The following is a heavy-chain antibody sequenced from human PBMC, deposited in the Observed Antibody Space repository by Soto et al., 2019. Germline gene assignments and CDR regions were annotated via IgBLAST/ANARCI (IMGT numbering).Heavy chain of an antibody. V-gene: IGHV2-5*01. CDR2: IYWNDDK. CDR3: AHSPQYQLPAYWYFDL. Sequence: ESGPTLVNPTQTLTLTCTFSGFSLSTSGVGVGWIRQPPGKALEWLALIYWNDDKRYSPSLKSRLTITKDTSKNQVVLTMTNMDPVDTATYYCAHSPQYQLPAYWYFDLWGRGTLVTVSS. D-gene: IGHD2-2*01. CDR1: GFSLSTSGVG. J-gene: IGHJ2*01.